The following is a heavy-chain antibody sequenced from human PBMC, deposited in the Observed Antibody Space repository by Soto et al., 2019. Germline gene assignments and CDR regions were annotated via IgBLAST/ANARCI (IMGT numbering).Heavy chain of an antibody. CDR3: AKDGFSYYYDSRGYFFHDFDI. V-gene: IGHV3-30*18. CDR2: LSYDGSNN. D-gene: IGHD3-22*01. CDR1: GFTFSSYG. Sequence: QVQLVQSGGGVVQPGRSLSLSCAASGFTFSSYGMHWVRQAPGKGLEWVAVLSYDGSNNYYADSVKGRFTISSDNSKNTLSLQMTRLRAEYTAVYSCAKDGFSYYYDSRGYFFHDFDICGKEPMVTVSA. J-gene: IGHJ3*02.